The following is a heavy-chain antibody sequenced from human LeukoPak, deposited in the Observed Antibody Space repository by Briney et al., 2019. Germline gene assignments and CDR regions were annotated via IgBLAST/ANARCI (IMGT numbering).Heavy chain of an antibody. D-gene: IGHD1-26*01. J-gene: IGHJ3*02. V-gene: IGHV3-53*01. CDR3: ARGGSYPNDPFDI. Sequence: GGSLRLSCAASGFTVNSNYMIWVGQAPGKGLEWVSVIYSGGSTHYADSVEGRITISRDNSKNTLFLQMNSLRAEDTAVYYCARGGSYPNDPFDIWGQGTMVTVTS. CDR2: IYSGGST. CDR1: GFTVNSNY.